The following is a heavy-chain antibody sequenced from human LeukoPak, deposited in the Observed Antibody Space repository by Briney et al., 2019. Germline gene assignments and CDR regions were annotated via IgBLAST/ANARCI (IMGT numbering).Heavy chain of an antibody. CDR2: ISTNGDST. CDR3: AQDSCTSASCYEYFSF. J-gene: IGHJ4*02. CDR1: GFTFNNYA. V-gene: IGHV3-64*01. D-gene: IGHD2-2*01. Sequence: GGSLRLSCAASGFTFNNYALHWVRQAPGRGLEYVSAISTNGDSTYYANSVKGRFTISRDNSKSTLYLQMNSLRPEDTAVYFCAQDSCTSASCYEYFSFWGQGVLVTVSS.